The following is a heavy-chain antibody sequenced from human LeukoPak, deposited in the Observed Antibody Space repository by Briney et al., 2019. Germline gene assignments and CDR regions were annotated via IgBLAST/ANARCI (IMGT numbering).Heavy chain of an antibody. CDR3: ARDEGYYGDYVDY. Sequence: SVKVSCKASGGTFSSYAISWVRQAPGQGLEWMGGTIPIFGTANYAQKFQGRVTITADKSTSTAYMELSSLRSEDTAVYYCARDEGYYGDYVDYWGQGTLVTVSS. D-gene: IGHD3-22*01. V-gene: IGHV1-69*06. CDR1: GGTFSSYA. J-gene: IGHJ4*02. CDR2: TIPIFGTA.